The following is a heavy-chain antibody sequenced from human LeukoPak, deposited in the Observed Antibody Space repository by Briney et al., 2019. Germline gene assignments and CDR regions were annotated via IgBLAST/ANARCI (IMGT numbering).Heavy chain of an antibody. CDR2: ISYDGSNK. V-gene: IGHV3-30*18. D-gene: IGHD2-2*01. J-gene: IGHJ4*02. CDR1: GFTFSSYG. Sequence: GGSLRLSCAASGFTFSSYGMHWVRRAPGKGLEGVAGISYDGSNKYYADSVKGRFTISRDNSKNTLYLQMNSLRAEDTAVYYCAKGRVPAAMSTYFDYWGQGTLVTVSS. CDR3: AKGRVPAAMSTYFDY.